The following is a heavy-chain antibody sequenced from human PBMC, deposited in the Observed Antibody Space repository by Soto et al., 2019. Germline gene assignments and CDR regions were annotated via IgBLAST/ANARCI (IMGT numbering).Heavy chain of an antibody. CDR2: VVVGSGDT. CDR1: RFIFINSV. D-gene: IGHD7-27*01. J-gene: IGHJ6*02. CDR3: AADVYSSPNWYGMDV. Sequence: QMQLVQSGPEVKKPGTSVKISCKASRFIFINSVVQWVRQPRGQGLEWIGWVVVGSGDTNLAQKFQGRVTTTKDMSAGTAYMELSDLRSEDTAVYYCAADVYSSPNWYGMDVWGQGTTVPVSS. V-gene: IGHV1-58*01.